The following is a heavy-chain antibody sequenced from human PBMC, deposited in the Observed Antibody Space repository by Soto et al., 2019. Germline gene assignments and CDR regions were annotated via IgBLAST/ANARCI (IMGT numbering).Heavy chain of an antibody. J-gene: IGHJ4*02. CDR2: IKSRTDGGTA. V-gene: IGHV3-15*01. CDR1: GFTFLTAW. D-gene: IGHD3-3*01. Sequence: GGSLRLSCTAAGFTFLTAWMTWVRQAPGKGLEWVGRIKSRTDGGTADYAAPVKGRFTILRDDSRKTLFLQMKSLKTDDTAVYYCTTDLAISIYGVAPSDYWGQGTLVTVSS. CDR3: TTDLAISIYGVAPSDY.